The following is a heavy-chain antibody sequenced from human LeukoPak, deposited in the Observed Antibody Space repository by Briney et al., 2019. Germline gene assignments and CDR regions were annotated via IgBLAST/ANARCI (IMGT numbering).Heavy chain of an antibody. D-gene: IGHD2-2*01. V-gene: IGHV3-74*03. J-gene: IGHJ4*02. CDR1: GFTFSGTW. CDR2: ITSDGIST. CDR3: ARDWYHAIDY. Sequence: GGSLRLSCAASGFTFSGTWMHWVRQPPGKGLVWVARITSDGISTTYADSVKGRFTISRDNAKNTLYLQMNGLRAEDTAVYYCARDWYHAIDYWGQGALVTVSS.